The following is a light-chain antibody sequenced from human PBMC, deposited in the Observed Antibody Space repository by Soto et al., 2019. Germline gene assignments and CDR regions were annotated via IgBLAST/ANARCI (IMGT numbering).Light chain of an antibody. CDR3: QQYGGSPRT. J-gene: IGKJ1*01. Sequence: EIVLTQSPGTLSLSPGERATLSCRASQSVSSSYLAWYQQKPGQAPRLLIYGASSRATGIPDRFSGSGSGTDFTISISRVESADLSVYYCQQYGGSPRTFGQGTKVEIK. CDR1: QSVSSSY. CDR2: GAS. V-gene: IGKV3-20*01.